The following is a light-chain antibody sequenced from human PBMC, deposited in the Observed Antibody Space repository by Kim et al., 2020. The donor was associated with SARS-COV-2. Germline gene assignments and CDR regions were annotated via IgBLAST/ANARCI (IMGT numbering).Light chain of an antibody. J-gene: IGKJ1*01. CDR3: QQYLSYPLT. V-gene: IGKV1-16*02. CDR1: QDISNF. CDR2: AAS. Sequence: ASVGDRVTITCRANQDISNFLGWFQQKPGKAPKSLIYAASSLRTGISSNFSGSGSGTDFTLTISSLQPEDFATYYCQQYLSYPLTLGQGTKVDIK.